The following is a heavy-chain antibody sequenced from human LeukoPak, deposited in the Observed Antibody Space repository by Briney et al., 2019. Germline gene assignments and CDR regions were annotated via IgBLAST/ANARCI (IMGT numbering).Heavy chain of an antibody. J-gene: IGHJ6*03. CDR2: IYYSGST. Sequence: TSETLSLTCTVSGGSISSSSYYWGWIRQPPGKGLEWIGSIYYSGSTYYNPSLKSRVTISVDTSKNQFSLKLSSVTAADTAVYYCARLHCSSTSCYPVIGLHYYMGVWGKGTTVTVSS. V-gene: IGHV4-39*01. CDR3: ARLHCSSTSCYPVIGLHYYMGV. CDR1: GGSISSSSYY. D-gene: IGHD2-2*01.